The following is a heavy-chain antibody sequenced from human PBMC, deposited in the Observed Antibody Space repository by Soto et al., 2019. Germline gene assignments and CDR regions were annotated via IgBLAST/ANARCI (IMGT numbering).Heavy chain of an antibody. V-gene: IGHV4-39*07. Sequence: SETLSLTCTVSGGSISSSSYYWGWIRQPPGKGLEWIGSIYYSGNTYYNPSLKSRVTISVDTAKNQFSLRLSSVTAADTAVYYCARGAYYYDHDGYNWFDPWGQGTLVTVSS. CDR3: ARGAYYYDHDGYNWFDP. CDR1: GGSISSSSYY. CDR2: IYYSGNT. J-gene: IGHJ5*02. D-gene: IGHD3-22*01.